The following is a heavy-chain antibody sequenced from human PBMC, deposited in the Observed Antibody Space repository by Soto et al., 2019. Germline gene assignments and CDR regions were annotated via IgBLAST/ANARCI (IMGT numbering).Heavy chain of an antibody. D-gene: IGHD2-2*01. CDR2: INSDGSDT. J-gene: IGHJ4*02. V-gene: IGHV3-74*01. Sequence: GGSLRLSCAASGFTFTSYWMNWVRQAPGKGLVWVSRINSDGSDTTYADSVKGRFIVSRDNAKNTVYLEMNSLRAEDTAVYYCARRAAHSCDDWGQGTLVTVSS. CDR3: ARRAAHSCDD. CDR1: GFTFTSYW.